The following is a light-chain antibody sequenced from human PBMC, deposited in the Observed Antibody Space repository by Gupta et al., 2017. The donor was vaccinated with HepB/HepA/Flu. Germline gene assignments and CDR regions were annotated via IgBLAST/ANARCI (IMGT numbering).Light chain of an antibody. CDR3: QQRNNSPLT. CDR1: QGISSY. CDR2: ASS. Sequence: DIQLTQSPSFLSASVGDRVTITCRASQGISSYLAWYQQKPGKAPKLLIYASSTLQSGVPSRFSGSGSGTEFTLTISIRQPEDFATYYCQQRNNSPLTFGGGTXVEIK. V-gene: IGKV1-9*01. J-gene: IGKJ4*01.